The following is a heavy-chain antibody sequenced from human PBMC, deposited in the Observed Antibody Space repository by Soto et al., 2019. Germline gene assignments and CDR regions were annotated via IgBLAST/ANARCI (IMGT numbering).Heavy chain of an antibody. CDR1: GFSLSNARMG. CDR2: IFSNDEK. CDR3: ARILGTVEAFDI. Sequence: QVTLKESGPVLVKPTETLTLTCTVSGFSLSNARMGVSWIRQPPGKALEWLAHIFSNDEKSYSTSLKRRLTISKATSKSQLVLTMTNMDPVDTATYYCARILGTVEAFDIWGQGTMVTVSS. J-gene: IGHJ3*02. V-gene: IGHV2-26*01. D-gene: IGHD3-16*01.